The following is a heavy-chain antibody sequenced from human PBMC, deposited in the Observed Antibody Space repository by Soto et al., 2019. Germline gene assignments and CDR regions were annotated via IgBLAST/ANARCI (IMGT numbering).Heavy chain of an antibody. D-gene: IGHD3-3*01. Sequence: SKTLSLTCAVYGGSFSGYYWSLIRQPPGKGLEWIGEINHSGSTNYNPSLKSRVTISVDTSKNQFSLKLSSVTAADTAVYYCARGLVWSGYYRYYFEYRGKGTLVTV. CDR2: INHSGST. V-gene: IGHV4-34*01. J-gene: IGHJ4*02. CDR3: ARGLVWSGYYRYYFEY. CDR1: GGSFSGYY.